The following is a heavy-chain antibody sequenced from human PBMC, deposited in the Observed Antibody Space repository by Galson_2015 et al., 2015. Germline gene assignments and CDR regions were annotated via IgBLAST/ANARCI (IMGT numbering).Heavy chain of an antibody. D-gene: IGHD2-21*02. CDR2: IYYSGST. CDR1: GGSISSSSYY. V-gene: IGHV4-39*01. Sequence: SETLSLTCTVSGGSISSSSYYWGWIRQPPGKGLEWIGSIYYSGSTYYNPSLKSRVTISVDTSKNQFSLKLSSVTAADTAVYYCAALVVTAMAPDYWGQGTLVTVSS. CDR3: AALVVTAMAPDY. J-gene: IGHJ4*02.